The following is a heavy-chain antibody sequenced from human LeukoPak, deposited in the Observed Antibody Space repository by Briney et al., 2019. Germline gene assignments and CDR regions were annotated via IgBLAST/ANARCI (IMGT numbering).Heavy chain of an antibody. CDR3: ARVQLVRGKYFDY. D-gene: IGHD3-10*01. V-gene: IGHV4-34*01. J-gene: IGHJ4*02. CDR2: INHSGST. CDR1: GGSFSGYY. Sequence: SETLSLTCAVYGGSFSGYYWSWIRQPPGKGLEWIAEINHSGSTNYNPSLKSRVTISVDTSKNQFSLKLSSVTAADTAVYYCARVQLVRGKYFDYWGQGTLVTVSS.